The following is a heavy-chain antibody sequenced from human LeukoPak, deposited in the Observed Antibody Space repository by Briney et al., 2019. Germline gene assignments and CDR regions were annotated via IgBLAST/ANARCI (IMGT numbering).Heavy chain of an antibody. D-gene: IGHD6-19*01. Sequence: SVKVSCKASGGTFSSYAISWVRQAPGQGLEWMGGIIPIFGTANYAQKFQGRVTMTRDTSTSTVYMELSSLRSEDTAVYYCARDRGIAVAGTRFDYWGQGTLVTVSS. CDR2: IIPIFGTA. CDR1: GGTFSSYA. CDR3: ARDRGIAVAGTRFDY. V-gene: IGHV1-69*05. J-gene: IGHJ4*02.